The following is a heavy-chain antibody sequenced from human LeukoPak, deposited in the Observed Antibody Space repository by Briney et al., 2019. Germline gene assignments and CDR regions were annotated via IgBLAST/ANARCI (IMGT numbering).Heavy chain of an antibody. CDR2: INPKSGDT. CDR3: ARRGGTGWHLKWVFDF. J-gene: IGHJ4*02. CDR1: GYIFSDYH. D-gene: IGHD3-9*01. Sequence: ASVKVSCKPSGYIFSDYHIHWVRQAPGQGLEWMGWINPKSGDTNYAQKFQGRVTMTRDTSISTAYMELSSLKSDDTAVFYCARRGGTGWHLKWVFDFWGRGTLVTVSS. V-gene: IGHV1-2*02.